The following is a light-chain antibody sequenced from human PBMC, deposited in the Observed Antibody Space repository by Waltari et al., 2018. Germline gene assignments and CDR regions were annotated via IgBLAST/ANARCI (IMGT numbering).Light chain of an antibody. V-gene: IGKV3-20*01. CDR1: QSIRSQ. Sequence: EIVLTQFPGTLSLSPGERVILPCRASQSIRSQLAWYQQKPGQAPRLLIYGTSNRATGIPDRFSGSGSGTDFSLTISRLDPEDCAVYYCQHYLNLPVAFGPGTKVEIK. CDR2: GTS. CDR3: QHYLNLPVA. J-gene: IGKJ3*01.